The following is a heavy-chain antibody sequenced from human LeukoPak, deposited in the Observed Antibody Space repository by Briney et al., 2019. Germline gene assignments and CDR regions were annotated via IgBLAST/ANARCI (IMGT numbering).Heavy chain of an antibody. D-gene: IGHD1-26*01. Sequence: GRSLRLSCAASGFTFDDYAMHWVRQAPGKGLEWVSGISWNSGSIGYADSVKGRFTISRDNAKNSLYLQMNSLRAEDTALYYCAKVNGGSHNYFDYWGQGTLVTVSS. J-gene: IGHJ4*02. CDR2: ISWNSGSI. CDR1: GFTFDDYA. CDR3: AKVNGGSHNYFDY. V-gene: IGHV3-9*01.